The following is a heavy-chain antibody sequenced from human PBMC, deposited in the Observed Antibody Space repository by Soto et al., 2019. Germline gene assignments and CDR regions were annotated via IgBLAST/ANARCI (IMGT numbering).Heavy chain of an antibody. CDR2: VDGNGADT. D-gene: IGHD2-8*01. Sequence: GSLRLSCAASGFTFSSHAMGWLRQAPGTEPEWVAFVDGNGADTSYADSVKGRFTISRDNSENSLYLHMNSLRAEDSGRYFCAKEIFAAAYAATSVFDLWGQGTLVIVSS. CDR3: AKEIFAAAYAATSVFDL. V-gene: IGHV3-23*01. CDR1: GFTFSSHA. J-gene: IGHJ4*02.